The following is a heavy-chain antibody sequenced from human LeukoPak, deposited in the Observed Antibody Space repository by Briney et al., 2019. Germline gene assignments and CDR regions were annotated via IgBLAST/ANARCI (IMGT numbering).Heavy chain of an antibody. CDR3: SRESGAFSPFGY. J-gene: IGHJ4*02. V-gene: IGHV4-4*02. Sequence: LRRTLSLTCDVSGGSISSTNWWSWVRQPPGQGLEWIGEISLTGETNYNPSLNGRVTMSLDKSRNQLSLKLTSVTAADTAIYYCSRESGAFSPFGYWGQGTLVIVPP. D-gene: IGHD1-26*01. CDR1: GGSISSTNW. CDR2: ISLTGET.